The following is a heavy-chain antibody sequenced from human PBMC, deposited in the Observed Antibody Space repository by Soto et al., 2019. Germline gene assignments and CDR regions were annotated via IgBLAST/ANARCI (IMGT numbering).Heavy chain of an antibody. CDR1: GFFISSGNY. Sequence: SETLSLTCAVSGFFISSGNYWGWIRKPPGKGLEWIGSIFHGGNTYYNPSLKSRVTISVDMSKNQFSLKLNSVSAADTAVYYCARARWYDAFDVWGQGTVVTVSS. J-gene: IGHJ3*01. CDR2: IFHGGNT. D-gene: IGHD2-15*01. CDR3: ARARWYDAFDV. V-gene: IGHV4-38-2*01.